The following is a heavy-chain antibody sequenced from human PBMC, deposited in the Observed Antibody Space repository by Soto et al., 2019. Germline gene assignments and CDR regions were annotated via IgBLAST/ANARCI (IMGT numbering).Heavy chain of an antibody. Sequence: QVQLQESGPGLVKPSETLSLTCTFSDGSITNHFWNWIRQPPGRGLEWIGYVSSSGSTDYNPSLKSRVTISVDTSKSQLFLKLRSVTAADTAVYYCARQIYCTSDTCYPDGFYGLDVWGQGTTVTVSS. D-gene: IGHD2-2*01. CDR3: ARQIYCTSDTCYPDGFYGLDV. CDR1: DGSITNHF. CDR2: VSSSGST. V-gene: IGHV4-59*08. J-gene: IGHJ6*02.